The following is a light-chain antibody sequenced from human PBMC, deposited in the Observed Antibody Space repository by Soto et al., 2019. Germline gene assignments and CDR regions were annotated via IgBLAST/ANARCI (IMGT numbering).Light chain of an antibody. V-gene: IGLV1-40*01. CDR1: NSNIGTGYD. CDR2: GNT. Sequence: QSVLTQPPLVSGAPGQRVTISCTGSNSNIGTGYDVHWYQQLPGTAPKLLIYGNTNRPSGVPDRFSGTKSGTSASLAITGIQAEDEADYYCQSYDSSLSGSLFGGGTKLTVL. CDR3: QSYDSSLSGSL. J-gene: IGLJ2*01.